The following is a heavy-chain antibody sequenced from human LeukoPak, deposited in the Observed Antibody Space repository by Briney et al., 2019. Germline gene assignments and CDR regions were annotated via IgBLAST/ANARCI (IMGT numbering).Heavy chain of an antibody. CDR3: AKDYDDAFDM. J-gene: IGHJ3*02. CDR2: IKQDGTQK. Sequence: GGSLRLSCAASGFTFSNYWMSWVRQAPGKGLEWVADIKQDGTQKYYVDSVEGRFTISRDNAKNSLYLQMNSLRVEDTAVYYCAKDYDDAFDMWGQGTMVTVSS. CDR1: GFTFSNYW. V-gene: IGHV3-7*05. D-gene: IGHD5-12*01.